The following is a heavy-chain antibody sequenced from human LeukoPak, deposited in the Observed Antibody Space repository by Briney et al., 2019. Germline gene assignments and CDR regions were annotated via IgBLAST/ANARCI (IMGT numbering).Heavy chain of an antibody. V-gene: IGHV1-18*01. CDR1: GYTFTSYG. CDR3: ARNLLRFFYYGMDV. J-gene: IGHJ6*02. CDR2: ISAYNGNT. Sequence: ASVKVSCKASGYTFTSYGISWVRQAPGQGLEWMGWISAYNGNTNYAQKLQGRVTMTTDTSTSTAYMELRSLRSDDTAAYYCARNLLRFFYYGMDVWGQGTTVTVSS. D-gene: IGHD3-3*01.